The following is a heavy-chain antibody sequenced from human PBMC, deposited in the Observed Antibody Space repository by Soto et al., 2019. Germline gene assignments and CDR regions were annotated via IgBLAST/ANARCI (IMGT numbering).Heavy chain of an antibody. CDR3: ASQYPGDCGGDCFWG. CDR2: IDPSDSFT. CDR1: GYSSTSYW. D-gene: IGHD2-21*02. Sequence: PGESLKISCKGSGYSSTSYWITWVRQLPGKGLEWMGRIDPSDSFTTYSPSFQGHVTISADRSSTPAYLQWSSLKASDTAMYYCASQYPGDCGGDCFWGWSQGSQVPVSS. V-gene: IGHV5-10-1*01. J-gene: IGHJ4*01.